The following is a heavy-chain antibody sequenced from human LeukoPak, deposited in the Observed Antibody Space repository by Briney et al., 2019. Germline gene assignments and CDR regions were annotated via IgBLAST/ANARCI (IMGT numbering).Heavy chain of an antibody. V-gene: IGHV4-34*01. D-gene: IGHD1-1*01. Sequence: SETLSLTCAVYGGSFSGYYWSWIRQPPGKGLEWIGEINHSGSTNYNPSLKSRVPISVDPSKNQFSLKLGSVTAAGTAVYYCARGLFTTIDYWGQGTLVTVSS. J-gene: IGHJ4*02. CDR1: GGSFSGYY. CDR2: INHSGST. CDR3: ARGLFTTIDY.